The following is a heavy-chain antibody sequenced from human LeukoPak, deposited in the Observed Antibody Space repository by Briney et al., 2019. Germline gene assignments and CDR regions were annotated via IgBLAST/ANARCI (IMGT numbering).Heavy chain of an antibody. Sequence: SETLSLTCTVSGYPITSDYYWGWARQTPGKGLEWIASIYPSGATHYSPSLESRVTISIDTPKKRFSLKLTSVTAADTAVYYCARDNGGPFDSWGQGTLVTVAS. CDR2: IYPSGAT. J-gene: IGHJ4*02. CDR1: GYPITSDYY. CDR3: ARDNGGPFDS. D-gene: IGHD4-23*01. V-gene: IGHV4-38-2*02.